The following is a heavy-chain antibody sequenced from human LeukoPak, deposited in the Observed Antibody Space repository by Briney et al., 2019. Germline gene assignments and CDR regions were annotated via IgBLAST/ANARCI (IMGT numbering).Heavy chain of an antibody. CDR1: GASYTRNS. CDR3: ERSYHDSSGYRFDY. V-gene: IGHV4-59*08. J-gene: IGHJ4*01. CDR2: VFYTGRT. D-gene: IGHD3-22*01. Sequence: PSETLSRTCTVSGASYTRNSCCWIRQPPGKGLVWLGSVFYTGRTNYNPSLKRPITMSVDTSKNQFSLRLTSVTAADTAVYYCERSYHDSSGYRFDYWGRGILVTVSS.